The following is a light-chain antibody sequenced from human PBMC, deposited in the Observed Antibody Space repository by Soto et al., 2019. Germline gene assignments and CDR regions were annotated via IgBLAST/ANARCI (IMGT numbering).Light chain of an antibody. J-gene: IGKJ5*01. CDR3: HQANSFPIP. Sequence: DSQMTQSPSCVASSVGDRVTITCRASQGTTSWLAWSQQNPGKAPKALIYAAPSLPSGVPSRSSASGSGPAFTPPISSLTPEDFATYSCHQANSFPIPFGQGTRLE. CDR2: AAP. V-gene: IGKV1D-12*01. CDR1: QGTTSW.